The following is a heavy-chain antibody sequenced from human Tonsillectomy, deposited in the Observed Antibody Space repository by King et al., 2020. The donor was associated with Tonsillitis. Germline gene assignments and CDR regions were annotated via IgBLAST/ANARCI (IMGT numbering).Heavy chain of an antibody. V-gene: IGHV3-33*05. J-gene: IGHJ4*02. CDR3: ARDRDDYIFDY. Sequence: VQLVESGGGVVQPGRSLRLSCAASGFTFSSYDIHWVRQAPGKGLEWVAVISYDGSYKYYADSVQGRFTISRDNSKNTPYLQMNSLRAEDTAVYYCARDRDDYIFDYWGQGTLVTVSS. CDR1: GFTFSSYD. D-gene: IGHD4/OR15-4a*01. CDR2: ISYDGSYK.